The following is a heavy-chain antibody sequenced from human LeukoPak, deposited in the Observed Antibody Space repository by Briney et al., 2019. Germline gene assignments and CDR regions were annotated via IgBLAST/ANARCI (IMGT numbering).Heavy chain of an antibody. J-gene: IGHJ3*02. V-gene: IGHV3-48*03. D-gene: IGHD1-26*01. CDR1: GFTFSSYE. Sequence: PGGSLRLSCAASGFTFSSYEMNWVRQAPGKGLEWVSYISSSGSTIYYADSVKGRFTISRDNAKNSLYLQMNSLRAEDTAVYYCARDKSGSYYVKYDAFDIWGQGTLVSVSS. CDR2: ISSSGSTI. CDR3: ARDKSGSYYVKYDAFDI.